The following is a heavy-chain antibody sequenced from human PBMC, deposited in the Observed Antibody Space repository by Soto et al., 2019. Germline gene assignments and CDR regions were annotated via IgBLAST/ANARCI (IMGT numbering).Heavy chain of an antibody. D-gene: IGHD6-19*01. CDR1: GFTFSSYS. J-gene: IGHJ6*02. CDR2: ISSSSSTI. CDR3: ARERIAVTLVGGMDV. Sequence: EVQLVESGGGLVQPGGSLRLSCAASGFTFSSYSMNWVRQAPGKGLEWVSYISSSSSTIYYADSVKGRFTISRDNAKNSLYLQMNSLRDEDTAVYYYARERIAVTLVGGMDVWGQGTTVTVSS. V-gene: IGHV3-48*02.